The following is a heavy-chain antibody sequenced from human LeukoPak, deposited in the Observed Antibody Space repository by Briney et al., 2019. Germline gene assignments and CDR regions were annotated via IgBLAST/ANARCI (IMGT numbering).Heavy chain of an antibody. Sequence: SVKVSCKASGYTFTSYGISWVRQAPGQGLEWMGRIIPIFGTANYAQKFQGRVTITTDESTSTAYMELSSLRSEDTAVYYCAREPSNWEYYFDYWGQGTLVTVSS. CDR2: IIPIFGTA. CDR1: GYTFTSYG. J-gene: IGHJ4*02. D-gene: IGHD7-27*01. V-gene: IGHV1-69*05. CDR3: AREPSNWEYYFDY.